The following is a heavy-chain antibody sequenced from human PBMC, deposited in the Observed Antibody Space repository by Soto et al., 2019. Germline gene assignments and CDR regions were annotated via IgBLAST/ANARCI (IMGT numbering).Heavy chain of an antibody. V-gene: IGHV1-18*04. Sequence: GASVKASCKASGYTFTSYGISWVRQAPGQGLEWMGWISAYNGNTNYAQKLQGRVTMTTDTSTSTAYMELRSLRSDDTAVYYCAGVGSDGDLQGYYFDYWGQGTLVTVSS. D-gene: IGHD4-17*01. J-gene: IGHJ4*02. CDR3: AGVGSDGDLQGYYFDY. CDR2: ISAYNGNT. CDR1: GYTFTSYG.